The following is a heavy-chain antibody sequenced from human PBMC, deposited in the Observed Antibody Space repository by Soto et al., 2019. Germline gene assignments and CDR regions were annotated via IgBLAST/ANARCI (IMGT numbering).Heavy chain of an antibody. V-gene: IGHV3-30-3*01. CDR2: ISYDGSNK. CDR3: AAGYGDRRNDY. CDR1: GFTFSSYA. J-gene: IGHJ4*02. D-gene: IGHD4-17*01. Sequence: QVPLVESGGGVVQPGRSLRLSCAASGFTFSSYAMHWVRQAPGKGLEWVAVISYDGSNKYYADSVKGRFTISRDNSKNPLYLQMNSLRAEDTAVYYCAAGYGDRRNDYWGQGTLVTVSS.